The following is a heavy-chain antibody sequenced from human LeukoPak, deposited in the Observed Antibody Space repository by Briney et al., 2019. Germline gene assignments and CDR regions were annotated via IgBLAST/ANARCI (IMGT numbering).Heavy chain of an antibody. Sequence: SETLSLTCTVSGGSISSSSYYWGWIRQPPGTGLEWIGSIYYSGSTYYNPSLKSRVTISVDTSKNQFSLKLSSVTAADTAVYHCASLGYDPSSSSPYAFDYWGQGTLVTVSS. J-gene: IGHJ4*02. CDR1: GGSISSSSYY. CDR3: ASLGYDPSSSSPYAFDY. CDR2: IYYSGST. V-gene: IGHV4-39*01. D-gene: IGHD6-6*01.